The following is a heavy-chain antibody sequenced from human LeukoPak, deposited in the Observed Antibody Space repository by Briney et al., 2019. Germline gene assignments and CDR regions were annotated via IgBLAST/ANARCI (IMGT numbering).Heavy chain of an antibody. CDR1: GGTFSSYA. V-gene: IGHV1-18*01. CDR3: ARHNDILDY. D-gene: IGHD3-9*01. CDR2: ISAYNGNT. J-gene: IGHJ4*02. Sequence: VASVKVSCKASGGTFSSYAISWVRQAPGQGLEWMGWISAYNGNTNYAQKLQGRVTMTTDTSTSTAYMELRSLRSDDTAVYYCARHNDILDYWGQGTLVTVSS.